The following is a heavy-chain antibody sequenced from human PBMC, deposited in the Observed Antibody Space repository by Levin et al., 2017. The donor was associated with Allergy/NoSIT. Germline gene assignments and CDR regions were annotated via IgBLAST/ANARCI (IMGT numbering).Heavy chain of an antibody. D-gene: IGHD3-9*01. Sequence: GGSRRLSCAASGFSFSANGMHWVRQAPGKGLEWVALIWYDGSKEYYADSVKGRFTISRDNSRNTLYLQMNSLRAEDTAVYYCARGSYYDILTGGFDYWGQGTLVTVSS. CDR3: ARGSYYDILTGGFDY. CDR2: IWYDGSKE. V-gene: IGHV3-33*01. J-gene: IGHJ4*02. CDR1: GFSFSANG.